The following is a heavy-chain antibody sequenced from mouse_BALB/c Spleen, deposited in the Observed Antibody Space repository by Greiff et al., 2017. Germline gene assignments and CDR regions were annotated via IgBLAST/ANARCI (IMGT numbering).Heavy chain of an antibody. CDR2: INPYNDGT. CDR1: GYTFTSYV. D-gene: IGHD2-10*02. V-gene: IGHV1-14*01. Sequence: EVQLVESGPELVKPGASVKMSCKASGYTFTSYVMHWVKQKPGQGLEWIGYINPYNDGTKYNEKFKGKATLTSDKSSSTAYMELSSLTSEDSAVYYCARSEYGNYGWFAYWGQGTLVTVSA. CDR3: ARSEYGNYGWFAY. J-gene: IGHJ3*01.